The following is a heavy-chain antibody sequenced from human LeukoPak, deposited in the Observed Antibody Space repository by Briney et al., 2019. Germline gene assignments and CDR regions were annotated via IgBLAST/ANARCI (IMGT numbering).Heavy chain of an antibody. CDR1: GGSFSGYY. J-gene: IGHJ4*02. Sequence: SETLSLTCAVYGGSFSGYYWSWIRQPPGKGLEWIGYMYQSETTYYNPSLKSRVTISADTSKNQFSLKLSSVTAADTAVFYCARVRPRGSSGYPDYWGQGTLVTVSS. CDR3: ARVRPRGSSGYPDY. D-gene: IGHD3-22*01. V-gene: IGHV4-59*08. CDR2: MYQSETT.